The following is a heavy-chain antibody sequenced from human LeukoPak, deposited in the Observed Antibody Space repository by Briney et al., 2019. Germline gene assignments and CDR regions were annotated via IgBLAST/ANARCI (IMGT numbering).Heavy chain of an antibody. CDR1: GFTFSDYY. CDR3: AAAMVRGVFDP. D-gene: IGHD3-10*01. J-gene: IGHJ5*02. V-gene: IGHV3-11*01. CDR2: ISSSGSTI. Sequence: GGSLRLSCAASGFTFSDYYMSWIRQAPGKGLEWVSYISSSGSTIYYADSVKGRFTISRDNAKNSLYLQMNSLRAEDTAVYYCAAAMVRGVFDPWGQGTPVTVSS.